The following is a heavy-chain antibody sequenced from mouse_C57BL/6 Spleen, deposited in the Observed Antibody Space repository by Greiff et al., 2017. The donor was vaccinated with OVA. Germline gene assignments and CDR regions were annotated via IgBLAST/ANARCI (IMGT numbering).Heavy chain of an antibody. CDR3: AEDSSGSPFAY. CDR2: IDPANGNT. CDR1: GFNIKNTY. D-gene: IGHD3-2*02. Sequence: VQLKESVAELVRPGASVKLSCTASGFNIKNTYMHWVKQRPEQGLEWIGRIDPANGNTKYAPKFQGKATINADTSYNTSYLQLSSLTSEDTAIYSCAEDSSGSPFAYWGPGTLVTVSA. J-gene: IGHJ3*01. V-gene: IGHV14-3*01.